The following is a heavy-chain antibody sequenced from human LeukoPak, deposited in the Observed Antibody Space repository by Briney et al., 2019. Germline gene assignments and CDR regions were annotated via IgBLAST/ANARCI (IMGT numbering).Heavy chain of an antibody. CDR3: ARVPRDTETANYYNMDV. D-gene: IGHD2-21*02. CDR2: MNPNNGNA. V-gene: IGHV1-8*01. J-gene: IGHJ6*04. Sequence: GASVKVSCKASGYTFTSYDINWVRQAPGQGLEWMGWMNPNNGNAGYPQKFQGRVTMTRDTSISTAYMELRSLRSEDTAIYYCARVPRDTETANYYNMDVWGKGTMVTISS. CDR1: GYTFTSYD.